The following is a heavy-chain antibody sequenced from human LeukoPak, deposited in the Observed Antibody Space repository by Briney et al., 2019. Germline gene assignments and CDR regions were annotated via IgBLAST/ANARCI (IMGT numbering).Heavy chain of an antibody. CDR2: IHLGDSES. CDR3: ARLAYKECWSQPHDAFDI. D-gene: IGHD3-3*01. V-gene: IGHV5-51*01. CDR1: GNRFTSHW. Sequence: PGESLKISCKGFGNRFTSHWIGWVRQTPGKGLEWMGIIHLGDSESRYSPIFQGRGTFSVDRSTATALLQWTRMKASDTAMYYCARLAYKECWSQPHDAFDIGGQGKMVTVSS. J-gene: IGHJ3*02.